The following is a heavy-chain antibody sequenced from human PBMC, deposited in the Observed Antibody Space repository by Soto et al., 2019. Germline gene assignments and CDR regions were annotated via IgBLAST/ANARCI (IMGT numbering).Heavy chain of an antibody. V-gene: IGHV3-23*01. D-gene: IGHD4-4*01. J-gene: IGHJ4*02. CDR1: GFTFSSYA. Sequence: GGSLRLSCAASGFTFSSYAMSWVRQAPGKGLEWVSAISGSGGSTYYADSVKGRFTISRDNSKNTLYLQMNSLRAEDTAVYFCAKLFRVYSNIRSDCWGQGTLVTVSS. CDR2: ISGSGGST. CDR3: AKLFRVYSNIRSDC.